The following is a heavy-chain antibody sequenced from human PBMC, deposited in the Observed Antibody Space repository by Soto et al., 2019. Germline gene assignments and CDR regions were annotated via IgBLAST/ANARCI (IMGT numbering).Heavy chain of an antibody. CDR3: AKDRGYSSGWYDGYMDV. CDR1: GFTFSSYG. Sequence: GGSLRLSCAASGFTFSSYGMHWVRQAPGKGLEWVAVISYDGSNKYYADSEKGRFTISRDNSKNTLYLQMNSLRAEDTAVYYCAKDRGYSSGWYDGYMDVWGKGTTVTVSS. V-gene: IGHV3-30*18. J-gene: IGHJ6*03. D-gene: IGHD6-19*01. CDR2: ISYDGSNK.